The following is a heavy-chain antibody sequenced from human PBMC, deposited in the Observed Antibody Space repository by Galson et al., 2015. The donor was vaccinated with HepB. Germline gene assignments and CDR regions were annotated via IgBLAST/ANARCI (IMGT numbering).Heavy chain of an antibody. D-gene: IGHD6-19*01. CDR3: ARDEGIAVAVALGY. V-gene: IGHV1-18*04. CDR1: GYTFPSYG. CDR2: ISGYNSNA. J-gene: IGHJ4*02. Sequence: SVKVSCKASGYTFPSYGISWVRQAPGQGLEWMGWISGYNSNANYAQKLQGRVTMTTDTFTSTAYMGLRSLRSDDTAVYYCARDEGIAVAVALGYWGQGTLVTVSS.